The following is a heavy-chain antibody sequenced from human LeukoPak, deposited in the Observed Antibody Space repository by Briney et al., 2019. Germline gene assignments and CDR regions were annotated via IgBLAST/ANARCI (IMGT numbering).Heavy chain of an antibody. V-gene: IGHV3-64*02. D-gene: IGHD5-12*01. CDR3: ARGGGGYDAPFDY. CDR1: GFTFSSYA. CDR2: ISSNGGSI. J-gene: IGHJ4*02. Sequence: GGSLRLSCAASGFTFSSYAMHWVRQAPGKGLDYVSAISSNGGSIYYADSVKGRFTISRDNSKNTLYLQMGSLRAEDMAVYYCARGGGGYDAPFDYWGQGTLVTVSS.